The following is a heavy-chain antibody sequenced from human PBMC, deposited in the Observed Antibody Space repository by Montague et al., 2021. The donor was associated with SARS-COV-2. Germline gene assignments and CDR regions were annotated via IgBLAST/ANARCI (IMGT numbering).Heavy chain of an antibody. Sequence: SLRLSCAASGFTVSTNYVSWVRQAPGKGLEWVAVLYGGDNSNYTDSVKGRFTISRDHSKNTLYLQMKSLRAEDTALYYCARSIGGFDPWGQGTLVTVSS. D-gene: IGHD2-15*01. CDR2: LYGGDNS. J-gene: IGHJ5*02. CDR1: GFTVSTNY. V-gene: IGHV3-66*01. CDR3: ARSIGGFDP.